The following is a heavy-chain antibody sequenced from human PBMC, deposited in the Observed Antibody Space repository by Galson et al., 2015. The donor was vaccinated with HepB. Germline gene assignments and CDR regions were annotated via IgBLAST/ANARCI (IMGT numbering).Heavy chain of an antibody. CDR2: ISSSGSTI. CDR3: AARSRVGWFDP. Sequence: SLRLSCAASGFTFSDYYMSWIRQAPGKGLEWVSYISSSGSTIYYADSVKGRFTISRDNAKNSLYLQMNSLRAEDTAVYYCAARSRVGWFDPWGQGTLVTVSS. D-gene: IGHD1-14*01. V-gene: IGHV3-11*01. CDR1: GFTFSDYY. J-gene: IGHJ5*02.